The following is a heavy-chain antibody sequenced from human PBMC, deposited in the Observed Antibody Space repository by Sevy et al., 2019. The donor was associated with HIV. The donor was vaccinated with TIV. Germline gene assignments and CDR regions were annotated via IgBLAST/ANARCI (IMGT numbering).Heavy chain of an antibody. Sequence: GGSLRLSCVASGFTLSSYGMHWVRQAPGKGLEWVAVIRYDGSNKYYADSVKGRFTISRDNSKNTLYLQMNSLGAEDTAVYYCARDRLGITISAEWGGGMDVWGQGTTVTVSS. CDR3: ARDRLGITISAEWGGGMDV. V-gene: IGHV3-33*01. J-gene: IGHJ6*02. CDR2: IRYDGSNK. CDR1: GFTLSSYG. D-gene: IGHD3-3*01.